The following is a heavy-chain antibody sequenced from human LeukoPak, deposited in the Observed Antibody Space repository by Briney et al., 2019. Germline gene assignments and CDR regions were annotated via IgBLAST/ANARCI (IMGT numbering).Heavy chain of an antibody. CDR2: INQDGSEK. CDR3: ASYYGSGSHFDY. J-gene: IGHJ4*02. Sequence: GGSLRLSCAASGFTFSTYWMSWVRQAPGKGLEWVANINQDGSEKYYVDSVKGRFTISRDNAKNSLYLQMNSLRAEDTAVYYCASYYGSGSHFDYWGQGTLSPSPQ. CDR1: GFTFSTYW. D-gene: IGHD3-10*01. V-gene: IGHV3-7*01.